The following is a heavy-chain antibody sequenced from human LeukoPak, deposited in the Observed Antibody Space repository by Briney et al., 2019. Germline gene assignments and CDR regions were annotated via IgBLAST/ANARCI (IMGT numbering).Heavy chain of an antibody. D-gene: IGHD3-22*01. CDR2: IYYSGST. J-gene: IGHJ4*02. V-gene: IGHV4-39*07. Sequence: SETLSLTCTVSGGSISSSSYYWGWIRQPPGKGLEWIGSIYYSGSTYYNPSLNSRVTISVDTSKNQFSLKLSSVTAADAAVYYCAGEGHYYDSTGYYYGGEDYWGQGTLVTVSS. CDR3: AGEGHYYDSTGYYYGGEDY. CDR1: GGSISSSSYY.